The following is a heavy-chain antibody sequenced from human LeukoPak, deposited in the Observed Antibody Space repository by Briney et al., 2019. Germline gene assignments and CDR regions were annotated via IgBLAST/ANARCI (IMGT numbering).Heavy chain of an antibody. CDR3: ASVTSVTTTPQAFDI. D-gene: IGHD4-17*01. Sequence: SSETLSLTCTVSGDSISSGDYYWSWIRQPAGKGLEWIGSIYYSGSPYYNPSLKSRVTISVDTSKNQFSLKLSSVTAADTAVYYCASVTSVTTTPQAFDIWGQGTMVTVSS. J-gene: IGHJ3*02. CDR1: GDSISSGDYY. CDR2: IYYSGSP. V-gene: IGHV4-39*01.